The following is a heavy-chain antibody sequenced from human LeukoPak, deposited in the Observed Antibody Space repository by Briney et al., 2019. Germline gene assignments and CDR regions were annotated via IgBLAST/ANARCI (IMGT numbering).Heavy chain of an antibody. V-gene: IGHV3-23*01. CDR3: AKVRAADTNYYYYGMDV. D-gene: IGHD6-13*01. CDR2: ISGSGGST. Sequence: GGSLRLSCAASGFTFSVYAMSWVRQAPGKGLDWVSAISGSGGSTYYADSVKGRFTISRDNSKNTLYLQMNSLRAEDTAVYFCAKVRAADTNYYYYGMDVWGQGTTVTVSS. CDR1: GFTFSVYA. J-gene: IGHJ6*02.